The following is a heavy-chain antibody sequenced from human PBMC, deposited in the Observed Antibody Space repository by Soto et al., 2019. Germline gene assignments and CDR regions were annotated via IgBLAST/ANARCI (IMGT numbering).Heavy chain of an antibody. CDR3: ARGVSFFPKNYYYYMDV. Sequence: PSGSLSLTCTVCGGCVSSYLLSWIWQPPGKGLEWIGYIYYSGSTNYNPSLKSRVTISVDTSKNQFSLKLSTVTAADTAVYYCARGVSFFPKNYYYYMDVWGKGTTVTVSS. D-gene: IGHD3-16*01. CDR1: GGCVSSYL. V-gene: IGHV4-59*02. J-gene: IGHJ6*03. CDR2: IYYSGST.